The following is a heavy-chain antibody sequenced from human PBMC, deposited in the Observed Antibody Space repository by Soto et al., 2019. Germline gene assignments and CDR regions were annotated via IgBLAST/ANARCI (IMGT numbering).Heavy chain of an antibody. V-gene: IGHV6-1*01. CDR2: TYYRSKWYN. D-gene: IGHD6-19*01. CDR1: GDSVSSNSAA. Sequence: SQTLSLTCAISGDSVSSNSAAWNWIRQSPSRGLEWLGRTYYRSKWYNDYAVSVKSRITINPDTSKNQFSLQLNSVTPEDTAVHYCARDPEYSSGFDYYYYYGMDVWGQGTTVTV. J-gene: IGHJ6*02. CDR3: ARDPEYSSGFDYYYYYGMDV.